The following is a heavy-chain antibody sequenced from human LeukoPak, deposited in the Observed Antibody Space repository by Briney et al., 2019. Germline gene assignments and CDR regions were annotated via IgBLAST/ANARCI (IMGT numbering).Heavy chain of an antibody. D-gene: IGHD6-13*01. CDR3: ARRGYSSSSNWFDP. Sequence: SSETLSLTCTVSGGSISSYYWSWIRQPAGKGLEWIGHIYTSGSTNYNPSLKSRVTMSVGTSNNQFSLKLSSVTAADTAVYYCARRGYSSSSNWFDPWGQGTLVTVSS. V-gene: IGHV4-4*07. J-gene: IGHJ5*02. CDR2: IYTSGST. CDR1: GGSISSYY.